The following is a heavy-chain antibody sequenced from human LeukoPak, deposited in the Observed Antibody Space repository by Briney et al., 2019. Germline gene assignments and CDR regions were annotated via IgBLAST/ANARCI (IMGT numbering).Heavy chain of an antibody. CDR1: GFTFSNAW. CDR2: IKSKTDGGTT. D-gene: IGHD6-13*01. V-gene: IGHV3-15*01. Sequence: TGGSLRLSCAASGFTFSNAWMSWVRQAPGKGLEWVGRIKSKTDGGTTDYAAPVKGRFTISRDDSKNTLYLQMNSLKTEDTAVYYCTTYREPYIPQHIAAAGLEYDYWGQGTLVTVSS. CDR3: TTYREPYIPQHIAAAGLEYDY. J-gene: IGHJ4*02.